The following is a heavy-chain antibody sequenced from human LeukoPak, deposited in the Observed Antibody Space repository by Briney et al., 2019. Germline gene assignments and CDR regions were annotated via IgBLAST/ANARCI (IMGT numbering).Heavy chain of an antibody. Sequence: ASMKVSCKSSGFTFTDHYIHWVRQGPGQGLEWMGYIGPHSTFTSSPQEFQGRVTMTRDVSMSTAYMELTRLTSDDTAVYYCVREGEGPLSKDFDYWGQGTLVTVSS. J-gene: IGHJ4*02. CDR1: GFTFTDHY. D-gene: IGHD2/OR15-2a*01. CDR2: IGPHSTFT. V-gene: IGHV1-2*02. CDR3: VREGEGPLSKDFDY.